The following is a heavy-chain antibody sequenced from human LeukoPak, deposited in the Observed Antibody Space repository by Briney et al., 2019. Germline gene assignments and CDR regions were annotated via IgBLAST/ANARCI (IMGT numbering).Heavy chain of an antibody. J-gene: IGHJ4*02. CDR3: ARDDGSSWYAPVY. CDR1: GFTFSSYV. D-gene: IGHD6-13*01. V-gene: IGHV3-33*01. Sequence: GGSLRLSCAASGFTFSSYVMHWVRQAPGKGLEWVAVIWYDGSNKYYADSVKGRFTISRDNSKNTLYLQMNSLRAEDTAVYYCARDDGSSWYAPVYWGQGTLVTVSS. CDR2: IWYDGSNK.